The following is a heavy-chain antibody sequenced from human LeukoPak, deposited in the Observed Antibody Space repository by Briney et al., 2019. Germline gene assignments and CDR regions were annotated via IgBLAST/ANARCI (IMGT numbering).Heavy chain of an antibody. J-gene: IGHJ4*02. CDR3: ARGVVEMATSWGY. CDR2: IHTSGST. D-gene: IGHD5-24*01. V-gene: IGHV4-61*02. Sequence: SETLSLTCTVSGGSISSGTYFWSWIRQPAGKGLEWIGRIHTSGSTNYSPSLRSRVTVSVDTSKNQFSLNLSSVTAADTAAYYCARGVVEMATSWGYWGQGTLVTVSS. CDR1: GGSISSGTYF.